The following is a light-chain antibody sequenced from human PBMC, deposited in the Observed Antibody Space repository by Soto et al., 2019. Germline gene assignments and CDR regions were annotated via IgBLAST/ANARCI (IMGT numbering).Light chain of an antibody. CDR2: DVS. J-gene: IGLJ1*01. CDR3: SSYRSSNTPFV. Sequence: QHVLIKPVYGSGSNGLWRAIFSTGTSIDVVGYNYVSWYQQHPGKAPNLMIYDVSNRPSGVSNRFSGFKSGNTASLTISGLQAEDEADYYCSSYRSSNTPFVFGTGTKVTVL. CDR1: SIDVVGYNY. V-gene: IGLV2-14*01.